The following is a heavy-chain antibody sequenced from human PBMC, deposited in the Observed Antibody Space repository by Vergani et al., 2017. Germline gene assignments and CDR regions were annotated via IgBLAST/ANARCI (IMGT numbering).Heavy chain of an antibody. Sequence: QVQLVESWGGVVQPGRSLRLSCAASGFTFSSYGMHWVRQAPGKGLEWVAVIWYDGSNKYYADSVKGRFTISRDNSKNTLYLQMNSLRAEDTAVYYCARGFSSWGYYYGMDVWGQGTTVTVSS. J-gene: IGHJ6*02. V-gene: IGHV3-33*01. CDR3: ARGFSSWGYYYGMDV. CDR1: GFTFSSYG. D-gene: IGHD6-13*01. CDR2: IWYDGSNK.